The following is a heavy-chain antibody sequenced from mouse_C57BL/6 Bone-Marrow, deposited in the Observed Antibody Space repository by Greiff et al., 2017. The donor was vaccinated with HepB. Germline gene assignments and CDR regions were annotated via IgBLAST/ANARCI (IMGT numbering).Heavy chain of an antibody. CDR3: ASVRETYYSNYVDFDV. CDR2: INPNYGTT. J-gene: IGHJ1*03. CDR1: GYSFTDYN. Sequence: VQLQQSGPELVKPGASVKISCKASGYSFTDYNMNWVKQSNGKSLEWIGVINPNYGTTSYNQKFKGKATLTVDQSSSTAYMQLNSLTSADSAVYYCASVRETYYSNYVDFDVWGTGTTVTVSS. V-gene: IGHV1-39*01. D-gene: IGHD2-5*01.